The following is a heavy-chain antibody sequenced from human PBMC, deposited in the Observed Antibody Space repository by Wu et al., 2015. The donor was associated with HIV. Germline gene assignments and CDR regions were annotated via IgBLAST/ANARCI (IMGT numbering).Heavy chain of an antibody. CDR3: ARDQRTVPEIGSSILDV. V-gene: IGHV1-18*01. J-gene: IGHJ5*02. CDR2: ISPHNDDT. D-gene: IGHD3-3*02. CDR1: NYTFVNYG. Sequence: AQLVQSGGEVKKPGASVKVSCKAFNYTFVNYGISWVRQAPRQGLEWMAWISPHNDDTNFAQRFQGRVTLTTDTSTNTVSLELRSLTSDDTAVYYCARDQRTVPEIGSSILDVWGQGSLVTVSS.